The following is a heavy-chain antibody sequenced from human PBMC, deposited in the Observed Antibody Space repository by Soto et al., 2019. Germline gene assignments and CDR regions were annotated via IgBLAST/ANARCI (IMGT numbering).Heavy chain of an antibody. CDR1: GYTFTSYY. V-gene: IGHV1-46*01. CDR2: INPSGGST. D-gene: IGHD5-12*01. CDR3: ARGNARQGDGYNFPH. J-gene: IGHJ1*01. Sequence: GASVKVSCKASGYTFTSYYMHWVRQAPGQGLEWMGIINPSGGSTSYAQKFQGRVTMTRDTSTSTVYMELSSLRSEDTAVYYCARGNARQGDGYNFPHWGQGTLVTVSS.